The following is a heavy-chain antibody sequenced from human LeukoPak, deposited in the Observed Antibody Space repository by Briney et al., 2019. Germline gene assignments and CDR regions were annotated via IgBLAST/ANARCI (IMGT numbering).Heavy chain of an antibody. V-gene: IGHV3-7*01. CDR2: IKQDGSEK. CDR3: ARERDAFDI. CDR1: GFTFSNYW. J-gene: IGHJ3*02. Sequence: PGGSLRLSCAASGFTFSNYWMSWVRQAPGKGLEWVANIKQDGSEKYYVDSVKGRFTISRDNAKNSLYLQMNSLRAEDTAVYYCARERDAFDIWGQGTMVTVSS.